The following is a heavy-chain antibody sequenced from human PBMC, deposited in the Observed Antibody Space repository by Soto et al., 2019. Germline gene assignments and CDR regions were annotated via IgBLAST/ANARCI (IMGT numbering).Heavy chain of an antibody. V-gene: IGHV1-8*01. Sequence: ASVKVSCKASGYTFTNYEINWVRQATGQGLEWMGWMNPGSGNTGYAHKFQGRVTMTRNISISTSYMELNSLRAEDTAVYYCARDHDYGSGSYYKAFDFWGQGTLVTVSS. CDR3: ARDHDYGSGSYYKAFDF. J-gene: IGHJ4*02. D-gene: IGHD3-10*01. CDR1: GYTFTNYE. CDR2: MNPGSGNT.